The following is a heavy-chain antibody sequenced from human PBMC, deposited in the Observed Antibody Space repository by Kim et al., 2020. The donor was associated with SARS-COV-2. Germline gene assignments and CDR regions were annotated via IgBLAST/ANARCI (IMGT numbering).Heavy chain of an antibody. J-gene: IGHJ5*02. V-gene: IGHV3-23*01. Sequence: YYEASVEGRFNISRDNSKNMVYLQMTSLRDADTAVYYCAKDLSLLPNWFDPWGQGTLVTVSS. CDR3: AKDLSLLPNWFDP. D-gene: IGHD2-15*01.